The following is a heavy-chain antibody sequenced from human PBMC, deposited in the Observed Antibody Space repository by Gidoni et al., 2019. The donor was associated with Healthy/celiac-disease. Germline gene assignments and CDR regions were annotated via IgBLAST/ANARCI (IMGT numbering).Heavy chain of an antibody. J-gene: IGHJ5*02. V-gene: IGHV1-69*01. CDR3: ARERAYCGGDCYRGGRAFDP. Sequence: QVQLVQSGAEVKKPGSSVKVSCKASGGTFSSYALSWVRQAPGQGLEWMGGIIPIFGTANYAQKFKGRVTITADESTSTAYMELSSLRSEDTAVYYCARERAYCGGDCYRGGRAFDPWGQGTLVTVSS. CDR2: IIPIFGTA. CDR1: GGTFSSYA. D-gene: IGHD2-21*02.